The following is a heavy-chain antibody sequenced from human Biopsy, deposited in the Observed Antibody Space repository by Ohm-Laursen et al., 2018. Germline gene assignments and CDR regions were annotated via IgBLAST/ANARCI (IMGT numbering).Heavy chain of an antibody. J-gene: IGHJ4*02. Sequence: ASVKVSCKTSGYTFTNYYMHWVRQAPGQGLEWMGIINPSGSDATYAQKFQGRVTMTRDTSTSTAYMDLSSLRSEDTSVYYCAADSGSGSHFRFDYWGQGALVSVSS. V-gene: IGHV1-46*01. D-gene: IGHD3-10*01. CDR3: AADSGSGSHFRFDY. CDR2: INPSGSDA. CDR1: GYTFTNYY.